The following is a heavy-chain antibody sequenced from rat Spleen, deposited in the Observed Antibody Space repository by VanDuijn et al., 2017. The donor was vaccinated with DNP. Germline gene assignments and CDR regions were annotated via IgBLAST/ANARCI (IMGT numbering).Heavy chain of an antibody. CDR3: ARHINYGGYSEYYFDY. D-gene: IGHD1-11*01. J-gene: IGHJ2*01. V-gene: IGHV4-2*01. Sequence: EVQLVESGGGLVQPGRSLKLSCAASGFNFNDYWMGWVRQAPGKGLEWIGEINKDSSTKNYNPSLKDKFTISRDNAQNTLYLQTSKLGSEDTATYYCARHINYGGYSEYYFDYWGQGVMVTVSS. CDR1: GFNFNDYW. CDR2: INKDSSTK.